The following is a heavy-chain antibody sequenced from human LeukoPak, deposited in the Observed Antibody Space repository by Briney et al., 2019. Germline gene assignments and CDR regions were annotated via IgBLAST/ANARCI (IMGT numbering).Heavy chain of an antibody. D-gene: IGHD6-6*01. CDR2: ISGSGGST. CDR3: AKTSAIPGWFDP. J-gene: IGHJ5*02. CDR1: GFTFSSYA. Sequence: PGGSLRLSCAASGFTFSSYAMSWVCQAPGKGLEWVSAISGSGGSTYYADSVKGRFTISRDNSKNTLYLQMNSLRAEDTAVYYCAKTSAIPGWFDPWGQGTLVTVSS. V-gene: IGHV3-23*01.